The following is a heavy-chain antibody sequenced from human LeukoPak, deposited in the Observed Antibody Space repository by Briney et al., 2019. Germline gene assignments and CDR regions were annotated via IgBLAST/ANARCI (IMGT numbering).Heavy chain of an antibody. D-gene: IGHD3-16*01. J-gene: IGHJ3*02. V-gene: IGHV4-34*01. CDR1: GGSFSGYY. Sequence: SETLSLTCAVYGGSFSGYYWSWIRQPPGKGLEWIGEINHSGSTNYNPSLKSRVTISVDTSKNQFSLKLSSVTAADTAVYYCARSYVWGARRGAFDIWGQGTMVTVSS. CDR2: INHSGST. CDR3: ARSYVWGARRGAFDI.